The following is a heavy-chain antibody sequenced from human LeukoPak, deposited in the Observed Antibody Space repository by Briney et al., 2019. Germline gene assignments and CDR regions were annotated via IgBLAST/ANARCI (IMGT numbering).Heavy chain of an antibody. CDR1: GGSISSGGYY. J-gene: IGHJ4*02. D-gene: IGHD3-3*01. Sequence: SQTLSLTCTVSGGSISSGGYYWSRIRQHPGKRLEWIGHIYYSGSTNYNPSLKSRVTISVDTSKNQFSLKLSSVTAADTAVYYCASRSSIWSGYQDTLYYFDSWGQGTLVTVSS. CDR2: IYYSGST. CDR3: ASRSSIWSGYQDTLYYFDS. V-gene: IGHV4-61*08.